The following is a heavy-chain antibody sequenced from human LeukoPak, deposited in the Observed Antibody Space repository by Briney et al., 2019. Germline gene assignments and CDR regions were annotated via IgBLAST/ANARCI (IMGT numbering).Heavy chain of an antibody. Sequence: GASVKVSCKASGYTFTSYAISWVRQAPGQGLEWMGRIIPILGIANYAQKFQGRVTITADKSTSTAYMELSSLRSEDTAVYYCASSVAVADTGVGYFDYWGQGTLVTVSS. D-gene: IGHD6-19*01. CDR1: GYTFTSYA. V-gene: IGHV1-69*04. CDR3: ASSVAVADTGVGYFDY. CDR2: IIPILGIA. J-gene: IGHJ4*02.